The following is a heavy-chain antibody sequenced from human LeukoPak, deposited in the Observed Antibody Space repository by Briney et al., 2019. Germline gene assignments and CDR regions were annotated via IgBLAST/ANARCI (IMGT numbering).Heavy chain of an antibody. J-gene: IGHJ4*02. CDR2: INHSGST. CDR3: ARQRGVRGTFDY. Sequence: SETLSLTCTVSGGSISSSSYYWSWIRQPPGKGLEWIGEINHSGSTNYNPSLKSRVTISVDTSKNQFSLKLSSVTAADTAVYYCARQRGVRGTFDYWGQGTLVTVSS. V-gene: IGHV4-39*01. D-gene: IGHD3-10*01. CDR1: GGSISSSSYY.